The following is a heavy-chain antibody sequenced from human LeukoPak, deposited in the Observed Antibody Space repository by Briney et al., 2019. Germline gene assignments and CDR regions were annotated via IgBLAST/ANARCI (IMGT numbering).Heavy chain of an antibody. D-gene: IGHD4/OR15-4a*01. J-gene: IGHJ4*02. CDR2: IKQDGGEK. V-gene: IGHV3-7*01. Sequence: GGSLRLSCAASGFTFTTYWMTWVRQAPGKGLEWVANIKQDGGEKYYVDSVKGRFTISRDNAKNTLFLQMSSLRADDAAVYYCARDDGPNDYWGQGTLVTVSS. CDR1: GFTFTTYW. CDR3: ARDDGPNDY.